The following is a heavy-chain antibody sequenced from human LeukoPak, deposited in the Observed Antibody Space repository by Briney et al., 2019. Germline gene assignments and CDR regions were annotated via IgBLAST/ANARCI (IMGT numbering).Heavy chain of an antibody. CDR3: AGIITTIMDY. V-gene: IGHV3-11*04. J-gene: IGHJ4*02. Sequence: PGGSLRLSCAASGFTFSNAWMSWVRQAPGKGLEWVSYISRSGSNIYYADSVKGRFTISRDNAKNSLYLQMNSLRADDTAVYYCAGIITTIMDYWGQGTLVTVSS. D-gene: IGHD5-12*01. CDR1: GFTFSNAW. CDR2: ISRSGSNI.